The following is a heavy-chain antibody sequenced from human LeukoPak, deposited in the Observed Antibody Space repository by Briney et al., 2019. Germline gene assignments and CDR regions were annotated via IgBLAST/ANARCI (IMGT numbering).Heavy chain of an antibody. Sequence: PSETLSLTCTVSGGSISSGGYYWSWIRQPPGTGLEWIGEINHSGSTNYNPSLKSRVTISVDTSKNQFSLKLSSVTAADTAVYYCARGWGYGSGSSLPYYFDYWGQGTLVTVSS. D-gene: IGHD3-10*01. CDR3: ARGWGYGSGSSLPYYFDY. V-gene: IGHV4-61*08. J-gene: IGHJ4*02. CDR2: INHSGST. CDR1: GGSISSGGYY.